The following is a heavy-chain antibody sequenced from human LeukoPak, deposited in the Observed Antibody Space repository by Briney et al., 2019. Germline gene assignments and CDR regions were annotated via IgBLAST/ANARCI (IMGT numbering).Heavy chain of an antibody. CDR2: ISSGSSYI. CDR1: GFIFSSYS. D-gene: IGHD3-9*01. Sequence: GGSLRLSCAASGFIFSSYSMNWVRQAPGKGLEWVSSISSGSSYIYYADSVKGRFTISRDNAKNSLYLQMNSLRAEDTAVYYCARDWDYDILTGLYKEGGFDYWGQGTLVTVSS. CDR3: ARDWDYDILTGLYKEGGFDY. V-gene: IGHV3-21*01. J-gene: IGHJ4*02.